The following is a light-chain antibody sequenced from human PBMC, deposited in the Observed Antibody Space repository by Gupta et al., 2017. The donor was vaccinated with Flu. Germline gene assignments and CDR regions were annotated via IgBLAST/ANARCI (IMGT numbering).Light chain of an antibody. V-gene: IGKV1-5*03. J-gene: IGKJ1*01. CDR1: QSISSW. Sequence: GARVTITCRASQSISSWLAWFLKKPGKAPQLLIYKASNLEEGVPTRFSGRGSGTEFTLTISSLQPDDFATYYCQQYNSYSWTFGQGTKVEIK. CDR3: QQYNSYSWT. CDR2: KAS.